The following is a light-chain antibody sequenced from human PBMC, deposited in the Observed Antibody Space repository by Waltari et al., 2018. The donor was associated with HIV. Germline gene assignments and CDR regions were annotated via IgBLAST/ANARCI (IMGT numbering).Light chain of an antibody. Sequence: SYELPQPSSESVTQGQTAMFNCSGVALPKNYAFWYQQKSGQAPVLVIYEDNKRPSRVPERFSGSSSGTTVTLTISGAQVEDEADYYCFSTDSSANHRVFGGGTKLTVL. CDR1: ALPKNY. CDR2: EDN. V-gene: IGLV3-10*01. CDR3: FSTDSSANHRV. J-gene: IGLJ2*01.